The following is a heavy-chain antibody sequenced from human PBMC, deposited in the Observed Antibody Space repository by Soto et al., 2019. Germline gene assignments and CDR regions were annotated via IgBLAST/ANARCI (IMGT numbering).Heavy chain of an antibody. V-gene: IGHV1-8*01. CDR2: MNPNSGNT. CDR3: ARARPSVRYFDWLLHDSYYYYYMDV. J-gene: IGHJ6*03. Sequence: ASVKVSCKASGYTFTGYDINWVRQATGQGLEWMGWMNPNSGNTGYAQKFQGRVTMTRNTSISTAYMELSSLRSEDTAVYYCARARPSVRYFDWLLHDSYYYYYMDVWGKGTTVTVSS. CDR1: GYTFTGYD. D-gene: IGHD3-9*01.